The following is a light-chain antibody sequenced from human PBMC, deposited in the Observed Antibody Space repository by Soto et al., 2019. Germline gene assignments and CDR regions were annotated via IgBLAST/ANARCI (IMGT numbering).Light chain of an antibody. Sequence: QSVLTQPASVSGSPGQSITISCTGTNSDVGTHNLVSWYQQHPGKAPKLIIYEGTKRPSGVSNRFSGSKSGNTASLTISGLQAEDEADYYCCSYALXFGTGHKVTV. J-gene: IGLJ1*01. CDR1: NSDVGTHNL. V-gene: IGLV2-23*01. CDR3: CSYALX. CDR2: EGT.